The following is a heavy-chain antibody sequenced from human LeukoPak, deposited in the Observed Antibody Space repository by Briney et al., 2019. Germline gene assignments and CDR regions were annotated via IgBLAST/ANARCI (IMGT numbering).Heavy chain of an antibody. D-gene: IGHD3-22*01. J-gene: IGHJ1*01. CDR2: IRYDGSNK. V-gene: IGHV3-30*02. Sequence: RGSLRLSCAASGFTFSNYDMHWVRQAPGKGLEWVAFIRYDGSNKNYADSVKGRFTISRDNSKNTLYLQMNSLRVDDTAVYYCAKSYDSSGYYYEQYFQHWGQGTRVTVSS. CDR1: GFTFSNYD. CDR3: AKSYDSSGYYYEQYFQH.